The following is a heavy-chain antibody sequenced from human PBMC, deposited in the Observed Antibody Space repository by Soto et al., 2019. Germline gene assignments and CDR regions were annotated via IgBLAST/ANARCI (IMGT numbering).Heavy chain of an antibody. Sequence: QVQLVESGGGVVQPGRSLRLSCAASGFTFSSYGMHWVRQAPGKGLEWVAVIWYDGSNKYYADSVKGRFTISRDNSKNTLYLQMNSLRAEDTAVYYCAREGGYDFWSGYDVDYWGQGTLVTVSS. CDR2: IWYDGSNK. J-gene: IGHJ4*02. D-gene: IGHD3-3*01. CDR1: GFTFSSYG. CDR3: AREGGYDFWSGYDVDY. V-gene: IGHV3-33*01.